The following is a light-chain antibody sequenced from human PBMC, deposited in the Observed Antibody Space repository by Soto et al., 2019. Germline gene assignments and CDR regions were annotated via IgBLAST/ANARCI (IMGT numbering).Light chain of an antibody. J-gene: IGKJ2*01. V-gene: IGKV3-20*01. CDR1: QSVSNNY. CDR3: QQYGSPPPYT. CDR2: GSS. Sequence: EVVLTQSPGTLSLSPGERATLSCRASQSVSNNYLAWYQHKPGQGPRLLIFGSSDRATGIPDRFSGRGSGTDFTLTISRLEPEDFAVYYCQQYGSPPPYTFGQGTKLEIK.